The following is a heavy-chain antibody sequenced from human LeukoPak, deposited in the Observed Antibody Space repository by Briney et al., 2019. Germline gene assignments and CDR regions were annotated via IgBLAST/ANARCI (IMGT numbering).Heavy chain of an antibody. CDR1: GFSTSVYW. CDR3: ARDWGVYSHFFDY. J-gene: IGHJ4*02. CDR2: VKQDGSER. Sequence: GGSLRLSCEASGFSTSVYWMSWVRQAPGKGLEWVGNVKQDGSERNYVDSVQGRFTISRDRAKKSLYLQMNSLRAEDTAVYYCARDWGVYSHFFDYWGQGTLVPVSS. V-gene: IGHV3-7*01. D-gene: IGHD3-16*01.